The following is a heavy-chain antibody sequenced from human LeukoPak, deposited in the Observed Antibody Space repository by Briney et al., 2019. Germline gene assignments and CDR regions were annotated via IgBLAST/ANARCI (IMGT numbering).Heavy chain of an antibody. CDR3: ARDYADYVGYFFFDY. D-gene: IGHD4-17*01. J-gene: IGHJ4*02. CDR2: ISGGGETT. Sequence: GGSLRLSCAASGFTFNNYAMNWVRQAPGKGLEWVSSISGGGETTYYADSAKGRFTISRDNYQNTLYLQMNSLRAEDTAVYYCARDYADYVGYFFFDYWGQGTLVTVSS. V-gene: IGHV3-23*01. CDR1: GFTFNNYA.